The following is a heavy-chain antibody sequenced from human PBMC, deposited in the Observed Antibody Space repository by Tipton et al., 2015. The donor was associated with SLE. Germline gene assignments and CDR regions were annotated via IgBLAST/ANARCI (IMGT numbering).Heavy chain of an antibody. CDR1: GGSVSSSSKY. CDR3: ARTGILTGADY. V-gene: IGHV4-39*07. Sequence: TLSLTCTVSGGSVSSSSKYWAWIRQPPGKGLEWIGSIYYTGTTTYYNSFLKSRVTISVDTSKNQFSLKLSSVTAADTAVYYCARTGILTGADYWGQGTLVTVSS. D-gene: IGHD3-9*01. CDR2: IYYTGTTT. J-gene: IGHJ4*02.